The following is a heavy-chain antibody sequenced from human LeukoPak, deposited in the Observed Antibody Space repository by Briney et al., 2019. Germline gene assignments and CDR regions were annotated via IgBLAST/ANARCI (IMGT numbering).Heavy chain of an antibody. Sequence: GGSLRLSCAASGFTFNDYAMTWVRQAPGKGLEWVSAITGCGSNTYYAASAKGRFTISRRNSKNSLDLQMDSLRAEDTAVYYCAKGLRGCSGNACYYFFDFWGQGALVTVSS. V-gene: IGHV3-23*01. J-gene: IGHJ4*02. CDR3: AKGLRGCSGNACYYFFDF. CDR2: ITGCGSNT. CDR1: GFTFNDYA. D-gene: IGHD2/OR15-2a*01.